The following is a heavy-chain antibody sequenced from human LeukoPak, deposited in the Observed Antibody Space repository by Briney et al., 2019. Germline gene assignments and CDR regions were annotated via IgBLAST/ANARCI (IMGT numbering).Heavy chain of an antibody. V-gene: IGHV4-59*08. Sequence: SETLSLTCTVSGSSISSYYWSWIRQPPGKGLEWIGYIYYSGSTNYNPSLKSRVTISVDTSKNQFSLKLSSVTAADTAVYYCATLNGDYEGWFDPWGQGTLVTVSS. J-gene: IGHJ5*02. D-gene: IGHD4-17*01. CDR2: IYYSGST. CDR3: ATLNGDYEGWFDP. CDR1: GSSISSYY.